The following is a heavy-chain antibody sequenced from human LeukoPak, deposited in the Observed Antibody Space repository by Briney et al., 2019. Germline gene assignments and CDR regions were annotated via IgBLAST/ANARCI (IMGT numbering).Heavy chain of an antibody. CDR3: AVEWELSVY. CDR2: IYYSGST. D-gene: IGHD1-26*01. V-gene: IGHV4-59*01. J-gene: IGHJ4*02. Sequence: PSETLSLTCTVSGGSISSYYWSWIRQPPGKGLEWIGYIYYSGSTNYNPSLKSRVTISVDTSKNQFSLELSSVTAADTAVYYCAVEWELSVYWGQGTLVTVSS. CDR1: GGSISSYY.